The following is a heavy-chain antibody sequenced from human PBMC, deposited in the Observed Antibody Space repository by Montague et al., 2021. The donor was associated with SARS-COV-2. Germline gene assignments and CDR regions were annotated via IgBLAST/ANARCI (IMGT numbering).Heavy chain of an antibody. CDR2: IYYSGST. J-gene: IGHJ4*02. Sequence: SETLSLTCTVSGGSISGSSYYWGWIRQPPGKGLEWIGSIYYSGSTYYNPSLKSRVTISVDTSKNQFPLKLSSVTAADTAVYYCARLNFRITIFGVVRSRVFDYWGQGTLVTVSS. V-gene: IGHV4-39*01. D-gene: IGHD3-3*01. CDR1: GGSISGSSYY. CDR3: ARLNFRITIFGVVRSRVFDY.